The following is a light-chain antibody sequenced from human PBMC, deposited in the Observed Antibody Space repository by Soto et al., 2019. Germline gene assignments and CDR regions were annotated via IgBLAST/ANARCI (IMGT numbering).Light chain of an antibody. V-gene: IGKV2-28*01. J-gene: IGKJ1*01. CDR3: MQALQTPPT. CDR1: QSLLHSNGYKY. Sequence: DIVMTQSPLSLPVTPGESASISCRSSQSLLHSNGYKYLDWYLQKPGQSPQLLIYLGSNRASGVPDRFSGSGSGTYFTLKISRVEADDVGVYYCMQALQTPPTFGQGTKVEIK. CDR2: LGS.